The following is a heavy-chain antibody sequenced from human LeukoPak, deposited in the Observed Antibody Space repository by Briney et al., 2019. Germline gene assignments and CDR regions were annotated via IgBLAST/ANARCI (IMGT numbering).Heavy chain of an antibody. Sequence: SETLSLTCAVYGGSFSGYYCSWTRQPPGKGLEWIGEINHSGSTNYNPSLKSRVTISVDTSKNQFSLKLSSVTAADTAVYYCARLKRAIRGSYIDYYYMDVWGKGTTVTVSS. CDR1: GGSFSGYY. CDR2: INHSGST. CDR3: ARLKRAIRGSYIDYYYMDV. D-gene: IGHD1-26*01. J-gene: IGHJ6*03. V-gene: IGHV4-34*01.